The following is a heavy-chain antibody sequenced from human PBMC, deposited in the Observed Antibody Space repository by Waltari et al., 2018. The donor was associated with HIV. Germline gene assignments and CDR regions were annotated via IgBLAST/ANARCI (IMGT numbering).Heavy chain of an antibody. D-gene: IGHD6-19*01. CDR1: GGSISSYY. Sequence: QVQLQESGPGLVKPSETLSLTCTVSGGSISSYYWSWIRQPAGKGLEWIGRIYTSGSTNYNPSLKSRVTMSVDTSKNQFSLKLSSVTAADTAVYYCARNWYSSGWYQQGTNWFDPWGQGTLVTVSS. V-gene: IGHV4-4*07. J-gene: IGHJ5*02. CDR3: ARNWYSSGWYQQGTNWFDP. CDR2: IYTSGST.